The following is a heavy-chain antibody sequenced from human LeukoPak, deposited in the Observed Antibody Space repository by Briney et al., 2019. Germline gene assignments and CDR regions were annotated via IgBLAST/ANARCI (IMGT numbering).Heavy chain of an antibody. CDR2: ILYDGSNK. CDR3: ARSTGNPWYFDY. V-gene: IGHV3-30-3*01. Sequence: GGSLRLSCAASGFTFSSYAMHWVRQAPGKGLGWVAVILYDGSNKYYADPVKGRFTISRDNSKNTLYLQMNSLRVEATAVYYCARSTGNPWYFDYWGQGTLVTVSS. CDR1: GFTFSSYA. D-gene: IGHD5/OR15-5a*01. J-gene: IGHJ4*02.